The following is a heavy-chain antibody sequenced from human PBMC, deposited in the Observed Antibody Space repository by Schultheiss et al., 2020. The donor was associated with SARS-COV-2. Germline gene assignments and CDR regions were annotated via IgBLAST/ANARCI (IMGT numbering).Heavy chain of an antibody. V-gene: IGHV3-33*01. CDR1: GFTFSSYG. CDR2: IWYDGSNK. D-gene: IGHD4-11*01. J-gene: IGHJ6*03. Sequence: GGSLRLSCAASGFTFSSYGMHWVRQAPGKGLEWVAVIWYDGSNKYYADSVKGRFTISRDNAKNSLYLQMNSLRAEDTALYYCAREAVTFYYYYYYMDVWGKGTTVTVSS. CDR3: AREAVTFYYYYYYMDV.